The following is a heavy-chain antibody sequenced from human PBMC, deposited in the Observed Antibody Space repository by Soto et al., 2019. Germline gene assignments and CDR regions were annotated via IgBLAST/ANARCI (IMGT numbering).Heavy chain of an antibody. CDR1: GFTFRNSW. CDR3: ARDVSWRGELS. CDR2: INNDGTNT. D-gene: IGHD1-7*01. V-gene: IGHV3-74*01. J-gene: IGHJ5*01. Sequence: GSLRLSCAASGFTFRNSWMHWVRQAPGKGLVWVSRINNDGTNTDYADSVKGRFTISRDNAKNTVYLQVNNPRAEDTAVYYCARDVSWRGELSWGQGTLVTVSS.